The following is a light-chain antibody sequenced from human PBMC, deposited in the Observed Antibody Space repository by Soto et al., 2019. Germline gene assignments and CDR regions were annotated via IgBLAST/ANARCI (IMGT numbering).Light chain of an antibody. CDR1: QGIRND. CDR3: LQDYNYLFFT. V-gene: IGKV1-6*01. Sequence: AIQMTQSPSSLSASVGDRVTITCRASQGIRNDLGWYQQKPGKAPKLLIYAASSLQSGVPSRFSGSGSGTDFTLTISSLQPEDFATYYCLQDYNYLFFTFGPGTKVDIK. J-gene: IGKJ3*01. CDR2: AAS.